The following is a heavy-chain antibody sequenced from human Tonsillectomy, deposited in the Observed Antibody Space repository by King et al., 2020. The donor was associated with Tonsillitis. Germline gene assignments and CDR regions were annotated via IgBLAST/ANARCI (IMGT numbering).Heavy chain of an antibody. Sequence: VQLQESGPGLVRPSETLSLTCTVSGGSISDYYWSWVRQPPEKGLEWSGFISHGGSSIYNPSLRSRVTISLDTSKNQFSLRLSSVTAADTAVYYCAREESIAVRPGLYYFDYWGQGTLVTVSS. CDR3: AREESIAVRPGLYYFDY. J-gene: IGHJ4*02. CDR2: ISHGGSS. V-gene: IGHV4-59*01. CDR1: GGSISDYY. D-gene: IGHD6-6*01.